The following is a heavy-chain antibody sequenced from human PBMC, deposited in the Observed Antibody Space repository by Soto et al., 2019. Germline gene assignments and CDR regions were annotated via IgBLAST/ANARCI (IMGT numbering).Heavy chain of an antibody. CDR1: GGSISSSSYY. V-gene: IGHV4-39*01. D-gene: IGHD5-18*01. CDR2: ISYSGSS. Sequence: PSETLSLTCTVSGGSISSSSYYWGWIRQPPGKGLEWIGSISYSGSSYYNPSLKSRVTISVDTSKNQFSLKLSSVTAADTAVYYCARHRIQLWMNFDYWGQGTLVTVSS. J-gene: IGHJ4*02. CDR3: ARHRIQLWMNFDY.